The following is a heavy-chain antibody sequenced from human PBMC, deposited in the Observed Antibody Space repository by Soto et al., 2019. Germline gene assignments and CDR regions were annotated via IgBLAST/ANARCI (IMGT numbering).Heavy chain of an antibody. Sequence: GGSLRLSCAASGFTFSSYAMSWVRQAPGKGLEWVSAISGSGGSTYYADSVKGRFTISRDNSKNTLYLQMNSLRAEDTAVYYCARESAIVVVPAAKRSGFDPWGQGTLVTVSS. CDR2: ISGSGGST. V-gene: IGHV3-23*01. J-gene: IGHJ5*02. D-gene: IGHD2-2*01. CDR3: ARESAIVVVPAAKRSGFDP. CDR1: GFTFSSYA.